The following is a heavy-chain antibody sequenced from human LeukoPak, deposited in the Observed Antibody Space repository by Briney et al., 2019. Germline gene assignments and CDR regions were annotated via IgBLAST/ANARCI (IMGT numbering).Heavy chain of an antibody. V-gene: IGHV3-23*01. Sequence: GGSLRLSCAASGLTFNTYPMAWVRQAPGKGLEWVSRISGGGDTTYYTASVKGRFTISRDNSKNTLFLQMNSLRAEDTAIYFCATDSNPFDFWGQGTLVTVSS. CDR2: ISGGGDTT. J-gene: IGHJ4*02. D-gene: IGHD6-13*01. CDR1: GLTFNTYP. CDR3: ATDSNPFDF.